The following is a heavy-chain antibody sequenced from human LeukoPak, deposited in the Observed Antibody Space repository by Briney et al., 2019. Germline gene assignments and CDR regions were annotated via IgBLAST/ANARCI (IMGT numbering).Heavy chain of an antibody. Sequence: SETLSLTCTVSGGSISSYYWSWIRQPPGKGLEWIGYIYYSGSTDSNPSLKSRVTISVDTSKNQFSLKLRSVTAADTAVYYCARRPRNDILTGTPFDYWGQESWSPSPQ. CDR2: IYYSGST. D-gene: IGHD3-9*01. CDR1: GGSISSYY. V-gene: IGHV4-59*01. J-gene: IGHJ4*01. CDR3: ARRPRNDILTGTPFDY.